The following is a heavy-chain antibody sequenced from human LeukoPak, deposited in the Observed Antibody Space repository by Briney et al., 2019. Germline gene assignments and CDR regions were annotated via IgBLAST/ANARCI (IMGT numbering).Heavy chain of an antibody. V-gene: IGHV1-69*04. CDR1: GGTFSSYA. Sequence: ASVTVSCKASGGTFSSYASSWVRQAPGQGLEWMGRINPILGIANYAQKFQGRVTITADKSTSTAYMELSSLRSEDTAVYYCARGHCSGGSCYPGDYWGQGTLVTVSS. J-gene: IGHJ4*02. CDR2: INPILGIA. CDR3: ARGHCSGGSCYPGDY. D-gene: IGHD2-15*01.